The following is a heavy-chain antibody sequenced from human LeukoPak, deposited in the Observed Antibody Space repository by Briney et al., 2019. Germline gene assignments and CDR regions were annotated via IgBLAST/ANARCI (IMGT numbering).Heavy chain of an antibody. CDR2: MNPKSGNT. CDR3: ARGPWGGYEAPDY. Sequence: ASVKVSYTASVYTFTSYDINWLRQATGQGLEWRGWMNPKSGNTGYTQKFQGRITITRTSSVSTAYMELSSMRSEDSAVYYCARGPWGGYEAPDYWGQGTLVTVSS. CDR1: VYTFTSYD. D-gene: IGHD5-12*01. V-gene: IGHV1-8*01. J-gene: IGHJ4*02.